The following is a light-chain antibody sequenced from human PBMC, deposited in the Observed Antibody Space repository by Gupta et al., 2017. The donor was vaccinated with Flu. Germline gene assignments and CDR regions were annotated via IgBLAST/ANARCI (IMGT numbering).Light chain of an antibody. CDR3: QKSYGTPENNNPHN. V-gene: IGKV1-39*01. Sequence: DIQVTQSPSSLSASVGDTVTITCRASQNIRAYLNWYQQQPGKAPKLLIYGASTLSRGVPARFSGSGFGIDFSSTITSLQPEELATYYCQKSYGTPENNNPHNFGQGTRMDI. J-gene: IGKJ2*01. CDR1: QNIRAY. CDR2: GAS.